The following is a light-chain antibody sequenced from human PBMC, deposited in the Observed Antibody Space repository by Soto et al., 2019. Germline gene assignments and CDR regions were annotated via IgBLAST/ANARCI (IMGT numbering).Light chain of an antibody. CDR1: QSISTY. J-gene: IGKJ4*01. Sequence: DIQLTQSPSSLSASVGDRITITCRASQSISTYLNWYQQKPGEAPTLLVYIASTLQGGVPSRFSGSGSGTDFSLTISSLQPEDVATYYCQYLNSFPLTFGGGTKVDIK. CDR3: QYLNSFPLT. V-gene: IGKV1-39*01. CDR2: IAS.